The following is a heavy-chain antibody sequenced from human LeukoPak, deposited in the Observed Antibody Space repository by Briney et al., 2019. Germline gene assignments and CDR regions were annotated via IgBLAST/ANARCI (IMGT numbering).Heavy chain of an antibody. CDR3: ARDLQQWLANTDY. V-gene: IGHV1-2*02. CDR2: INPNSGGT. D-gene: IGHD6-19*01. J-gene: IGHJ4*02. CDR1: GYTFTGYY. Sequence: ASVKVSCKASGYTFTGYYTHWVRQAPGQGLEWMGWINPNSGGTNYAQKFQGRVTMTRDTSISTAYMELSRLRSDDTAVYYCARDLQQWLANTDYWGQGTLVTVSS.